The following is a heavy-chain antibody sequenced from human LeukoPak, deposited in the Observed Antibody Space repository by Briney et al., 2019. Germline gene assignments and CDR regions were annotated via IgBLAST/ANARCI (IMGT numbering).Heavy chain of an antibody. J-gene: IGHJ6*02. D-gene: IGHD2-15*01. Sequence: SETLSLTCAVYGGSFSGYDWSWIRQPPGKGLEWIGEINHSGSTNYSPSLKSRVTISVDTSKNHFSLKVRPVTAADTAVYYCARGHGGLGGMDVWGQGTAVTVSS. CDR3: ARGHGGLGGMDV. V-gene: IGHV4-34*01. CDR2: INHSGST. CDR1: GGSFSGYD.